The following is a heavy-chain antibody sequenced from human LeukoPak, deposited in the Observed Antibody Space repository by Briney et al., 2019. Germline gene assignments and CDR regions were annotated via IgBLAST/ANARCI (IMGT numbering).Heavy chain of an antibody. CDR2: ISSSGSTI. J-gene: IGHJ6*02. CDR1: GFTFSSYE. D-gene: IGHD2-2*01. CDR3: AREGCSSTSCHHYYGMDV. Sequence: GGSLRLSCAASGFTFSSYEMNWVRQAPGKGLEWVSYISSSGSTIYYADSVKGRFTISRDNAKNSLYLQMNSLRAEDTAVYYCAREGCSSTSCHHYYGMDVWGQGTTVTVSS. V-gene: IGHV3-48*03.